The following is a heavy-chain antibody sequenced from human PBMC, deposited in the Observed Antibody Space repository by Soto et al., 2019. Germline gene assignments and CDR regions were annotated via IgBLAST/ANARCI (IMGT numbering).Heavy chain of an antibody. CDR1: GFTFSSYS. J-gene: IGHJ4*02. D-gene: IGHD6-25*01. CDR3: ARGVGSPSSWDY. CDR2: ISSSSSYI. Sequence: EVQLVESGGGLVKPGGSLRLSCAASGFTFSSYSMNWVRQAPGKGLEWVSSISSSSSYIYYADSVKGRFTISRDNAKNSLYLQMTSLRAEDTAVYYCARGVGSPSSWDYGGQGTLVTVSS. V-gene: IGHV3-21*01.